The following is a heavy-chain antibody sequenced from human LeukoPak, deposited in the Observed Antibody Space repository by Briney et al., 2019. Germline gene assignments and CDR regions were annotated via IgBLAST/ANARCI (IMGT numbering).Heavy chain of an antibody. CDR2: IRYDGSNK. D-gene: IGHD2-15*01. CDR1: GFTFSSYG. Sequence: GGSLRLSCAASGFTFSSYGMHWVRQAPGKGLEWVAFIRYDGSNKYYADSVKGRFTISRDNSKNTLYLQMNSLRAEDTAVYYCAKQGYCSGGSCYRSYAFDIWGQGTMVTVSS. V-gene: IGHV3-30*02. CDR3: AKQGYCSGGSCYRSYAFDI. J-gene: IGHJ3*02.